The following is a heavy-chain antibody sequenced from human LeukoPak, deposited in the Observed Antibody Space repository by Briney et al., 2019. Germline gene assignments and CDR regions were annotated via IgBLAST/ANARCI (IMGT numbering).Heavy chain of an antibody. J-gene: IGHJ5*02. CDR1: GGSFSGYY. CDR2: INHSGST. V-gene: IGHV4-34*01. CDR3: ARPLRGFDP. Sequence: SETLSLTCAVYGGSFSGYYWSWIRQPPGKGLEWIREINHSGSTNYNPSLKSRVTISVDTSKNQFSLKLSSVTAADTAVYYCARPLRGFDPWGQGTLVTVSS.